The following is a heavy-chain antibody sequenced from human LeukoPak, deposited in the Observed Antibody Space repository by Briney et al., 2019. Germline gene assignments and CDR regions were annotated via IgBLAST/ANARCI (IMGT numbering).Heavy chain of an antibody. CDR2: ISSSGSTI. V-gene: IGHV3-48*03. Sequence: GGSLRLSCAASGFTFSSYEMNWVRQAPGKGLEWVSYISSSGSTIYYADSVKGRFTISRDNAKNSLYLQMNSLRAEDTAVYYCARQQGYSYGHRWFDPWGQGTLVTVSS. J-gene: IGHJ5*02. CDR3: ARQQGYSYGHRWFDP. CDR1: GFTFSSYE. D-gene: IGHD5-18*01.